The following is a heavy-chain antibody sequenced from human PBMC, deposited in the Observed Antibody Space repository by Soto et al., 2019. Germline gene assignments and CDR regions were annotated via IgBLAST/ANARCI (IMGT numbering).Heavy chain of an antibody. D-gene: IGHD2-2*02. CDR3: ARATGYCSSTSCYSLDY. V-gene: IGHV3-21*01. CDR1: GFTFSSYS. J-gene: IGHJ4*02. Sequence: GSLRLSCAASGFTFSSYSMNWVRQAPGKGLEWVSSISSSSSYIYYADSVKGRFTIPRDNAKNSLYLQMNSLRAEDTAVYYCARATGYCSSTSCYSLDYWGQGTLVTVSS. CDR2: ISSSSSYI.